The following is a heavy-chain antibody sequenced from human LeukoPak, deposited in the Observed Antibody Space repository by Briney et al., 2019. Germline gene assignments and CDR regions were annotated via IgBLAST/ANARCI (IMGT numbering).Heavy chain of an antibody. CDR1: GDSFTSYW. D-gene: IGHD1-26*01. V-gene: IGHV5-51*01. CDR3: ARHRHTRGIVGGTTIDP. J-gene: IGHJ5*02. Sequence: GESLKISCKVSGDSFTSYWIGWVRQMPGKGLEWMGIIYPGESDTRYSPSLQGQVTISADKSISTAYLQWSSLQASDSAMYYCARHRHTRGIVGGTTIDPWGQGTLVTVSS. CDR2: IYPGESDT.